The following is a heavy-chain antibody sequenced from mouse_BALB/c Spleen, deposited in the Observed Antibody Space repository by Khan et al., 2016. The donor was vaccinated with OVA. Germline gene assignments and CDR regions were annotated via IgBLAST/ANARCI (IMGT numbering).Heavy chain of an antibody. CDR3: TRDGYSPWFAY. CDR1: GFTIKDYY. Sequence: EVKLEESGAELVRPGALVKLSCKASGFTIKDYYIHWVKQRPEQGLEWIGGIDPENGNTIYDPKFQGKASITADTSSNTAYLQLSSLTSEDTAVYYGTRDGYSPWFAYWGQGTLGTVSA. CDR2: IDPENGNT. V-gene: IGHV14-1*02. D-gene: IGHD2-3*01. J-gene: IGHJ3*01.